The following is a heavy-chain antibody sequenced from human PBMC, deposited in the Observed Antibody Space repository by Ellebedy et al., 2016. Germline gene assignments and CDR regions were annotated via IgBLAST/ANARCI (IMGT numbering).Heavy chain of an antibody. CDR1: GFTFSDYA. D-gene: IGHD4-17*01. CDR2: ISGGSGDVT. J-gene: IGHJ4*02. Sequence: GGSLRLXXAASGFTFSDYAMNWVRQSPGKGLEWVADISGGSGDVTMYSDSVKGRFTISRDNFRNTVYLQMDSLRAADTAVYYCYYGHYSGYWGQGTLVTVSS. CDR3: YYGHYSGY. V-gene: IGHV3-23*01.